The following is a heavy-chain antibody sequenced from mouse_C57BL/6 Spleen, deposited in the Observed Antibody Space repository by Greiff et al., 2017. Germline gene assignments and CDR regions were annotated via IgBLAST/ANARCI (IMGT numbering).Heavy chain of an antibody. CDR3: ARNYYDSSYGFAY. CDR1: GYTFTSYW. V-gene: IGHV1-52*01. Sequence: VQLQQPGAELVRPGSSVKLSCKASGYTFTSYWMHWVKQRPIQGLEWIGNIDPSDSETHYNQKFKDKATLTVDKSSSTAYMQLSSLTSEDSAVYYCARNYYDSSYGFAYWGQGTLVTVSA. D-gene: IGHD1-1*01. J-gene: IGHJ3*01. CDR2: IDPSDSET.